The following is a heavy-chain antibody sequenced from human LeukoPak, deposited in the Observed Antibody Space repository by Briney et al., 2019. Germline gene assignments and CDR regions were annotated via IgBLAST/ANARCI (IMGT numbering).Heavy chain of an antibody. CDR1: GYTFAKYA. Sequence: ASVKVSCKASGYTFAKYAIHWVRQAPGQRLEWMGWINAGSGDTRYSQKFQGGVTLTRDTSASTAYMELSSLRSEDTAVYYCARDYDSSGYLGDYWGQGTLVTVSS. V-gene: IGHV1-3*01. J-gene: IGHJ4*02. CDR2: INAGSGDT. CDR3: ARDYDSSGYLGDY. D-gene: IGHD3-22*01.